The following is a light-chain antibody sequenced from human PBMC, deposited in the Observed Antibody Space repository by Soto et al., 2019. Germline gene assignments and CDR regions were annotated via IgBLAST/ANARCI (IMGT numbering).Light chain of an antibody. CDR1: RSISNY. V-gene: IGKV1-39*01. CDR2: DVS. J-gene: IGKJ4*01. CDR3: QQTYTTPFT. Sequence: DIQMTQFPSSLSASVGDRVTITCRATRSISNYLNWYRQRPGEAPKLLIFDVSSLQGGVPSRFSDSGSGPDFSLTISSLQPEDFATYYCQQTYTTPFTFGGGTRVEIK.